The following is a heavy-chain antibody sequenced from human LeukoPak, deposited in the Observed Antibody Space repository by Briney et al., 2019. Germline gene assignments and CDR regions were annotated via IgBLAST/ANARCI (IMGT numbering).Heavy chain of an antibody. D-gene: IGHD3-10*01. J-gene: IGHJ5*02. CDR2: ISGSGGST. V-gene: IGHV3-23*01. CDR3: ANFIALRNYYGSGSYYKDNWFDP. CDR1: GFTFSSYA. Sequence: GGSLRLSCAASGFTFSSYAMSWVRQAPGKGLEWVSAISGSGGSTYYADSVKGRFTISRDNSKNTLYLQMNSLRAEDTAVYYCANFIALRNYYGSGSYYKDNWFDPWGQGTLVTVSS.